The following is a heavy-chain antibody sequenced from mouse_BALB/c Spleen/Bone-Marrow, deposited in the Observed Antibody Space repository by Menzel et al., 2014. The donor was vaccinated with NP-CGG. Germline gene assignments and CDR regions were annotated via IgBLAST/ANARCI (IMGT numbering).Heavy chain of an antibody. D-gene: IGHD2-4*01. CDR3: ARREDYDLDY. CDR2: INPGSGGT. CDR1: GYAFTNYL. J-gene: IGHJ2*01. V-gene: IGHV1-54*01. Sequence: VKLMESGAELVRPGTSVKVSCKASGYAFTNYLIEWVKQRPGQGLEWIGVINPGSGGTNYNEKFKGKATLTADKSSSTAYMQLSSLTFDDSAVYFCARREDYDLDYWGQGTTLTVSS.